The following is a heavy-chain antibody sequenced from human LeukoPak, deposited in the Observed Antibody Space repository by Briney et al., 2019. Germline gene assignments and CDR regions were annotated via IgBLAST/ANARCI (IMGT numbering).Heavy chain of an antibody. CDR3: ARVINGSGSY. D-gene: IGHD3-10*01. J-gene: IGHJ4*02. Sequence: GGSLRLSCAASGFTFSSYAMHWVRQAPGKGLEWVAVISYDGSNKYYADSVKGRFTISRDNSKNTLYLQMNSLRAEDTAVYYCARVINGSGSYWGQGTLVTVSS. V-gene: IGHV3-30*04. CDR2: ISYDGSNK. CDR1: GFTFSSYA.